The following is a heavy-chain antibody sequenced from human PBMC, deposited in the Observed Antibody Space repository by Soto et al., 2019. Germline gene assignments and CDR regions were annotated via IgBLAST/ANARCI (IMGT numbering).Heavy chain of an antibody. Sequence: SETLSLTCTVSGGSISSGDYYWSWIRQPPGKGLEWIGYIYYSGSTYYNPSLKSRVTISVDTSKNQFSLKLSSVTAADTAVYHCAREGDIVATFDPWGQGTLVTVSS. CDR3: AREGDIVATFDP. CDR1: GGSISSGDYY. CDR2: IYYSGST. D-gene: IGHD5-12*01. J-gene: IGHJ5*02. V-gene: IGHV4-30-4*01.